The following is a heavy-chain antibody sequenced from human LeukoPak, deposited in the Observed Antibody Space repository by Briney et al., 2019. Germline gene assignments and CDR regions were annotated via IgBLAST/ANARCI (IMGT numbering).Heavy chain of an antibody. J-gene: IGHJ5*02. CDR2: ISSSSSYI. D-gene: IGHD1-26*01. V-gene: IGHV3-21*01. CDR1: GFTFSSYS. CDR3: ARGSGSYYGGWFDP. Sequence: PGRSLRLSCAASGFTFSSYSMNWVRQAPGKGLEWVSSISSSSSYIYYADSVKGRFTISRDNAKNSLYLQMNSLRAEDTAVYYCARGSGSYYGGWFDPWGQETLVTVSS.